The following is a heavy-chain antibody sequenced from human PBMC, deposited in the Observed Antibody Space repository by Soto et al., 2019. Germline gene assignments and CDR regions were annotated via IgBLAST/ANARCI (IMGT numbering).Heavy chain of an antibody. CDR1: GYNFVSYY. CDR3: ARASLQHYFEF. V-gene: IGHV1-46*01. CDR2: INPSGGNA. J-gene: IGHJ4*02. D-gene: IGHD6-13*01. Sequence: QVQLVQSGAEVKKPGASVKVSCKASGYNFVSYYMHWVRQAPGEGLEWMGIINPSGGNADYAQKFRGRVTLTRDTSTSTVYMELSSLRSEDTAVYYCARASLQHYFEFWGQGTLVTVSS.